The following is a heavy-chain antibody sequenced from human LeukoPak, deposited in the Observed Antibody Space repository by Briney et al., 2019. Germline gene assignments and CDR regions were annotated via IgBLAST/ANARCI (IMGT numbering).Heavy chain of an antibody. Sequence: SQTLSLTCTVSGGSISSGDYYWSWIRQPPGKGLEWIGYIYYSGSTYYNPSLKSRVTISVDTSKNQFSLKLSSVTAADTAVYYCARAGSGSYYNGDFDYWGQGTLVTVSS. CDR1: GGSISSGDYY. CDR3: ARAGSGSYYNGDFDY. CDR2: IYYSGST. V-gene: IGHV4-30-4*01. J-gene: IGHJ4*02. D-gene: IGHD3-10*01.